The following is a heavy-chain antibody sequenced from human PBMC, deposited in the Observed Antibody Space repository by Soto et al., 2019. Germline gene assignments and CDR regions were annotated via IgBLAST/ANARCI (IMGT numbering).Heavy chain of an antibody. J-gene: IGHJ6*02. CDR3: ARGETYLGV. CDR1: RDTFNKYA. V-gene: IGHV1-69*01. Sequence: QVQLVQSGAEENKPGSSVKVSCKTSRDTFNKYAFNWVRQAPGQGLEWMGWIIPIFSSRNYAEKFQGRVTITADDSTSTAYMDLRSLRFEDMAVYYCARGETYLGVWGQGTTVPVSS. D-gene: IGHD3-16*01. CDR2: IIPIFSSR.